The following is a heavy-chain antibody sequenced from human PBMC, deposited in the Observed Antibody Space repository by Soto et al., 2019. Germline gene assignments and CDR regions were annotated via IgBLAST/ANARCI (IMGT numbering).Heavy chain of an antibody. V-gene: IGHV3-23*01. CDR2: ISAGRST. Sequence: VQVLESGGDLVQPGGSLRLSCAASGFTFSNYAMNWVRQAPGKGPEWVSGISAGRSTYYADSVKGRFTISRDNSNSTLFLQMDSLRAEDTALYYCTKVRGDPVWGKGTTVTVSS. CDR1: GFTFSNYA. CDR3: TKVRGDPV. D-gene: IGHD4-17*01. J-gene: IGHJ6*04.